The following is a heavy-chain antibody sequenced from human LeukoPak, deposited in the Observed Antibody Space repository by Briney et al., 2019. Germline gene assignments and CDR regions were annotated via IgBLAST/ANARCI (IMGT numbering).Heavy chain of an antibody. Sequence: GASVKVSCKASGYTFTSYGISWVRQAPRQGLEWMGWISAYNGNTNYAQKLQGRVTMTTDTSTSTAYMELRSLRSDDTAVYYCARDTDFTIFGVVRNRGSDYWGQGTLVTVSS. J-gene: IGHJ4*02. D-gene: IGHD3-3*01. CDR3: ARDTDFTIFGVVRNRGSDY. CDR1: GYTFTSYG. CDR2: ISAYNGNT. V-gene: IGHV1-18*01.